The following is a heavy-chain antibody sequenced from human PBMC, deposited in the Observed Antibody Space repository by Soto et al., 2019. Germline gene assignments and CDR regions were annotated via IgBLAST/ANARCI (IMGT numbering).Heavy chain of an antibody. D-gene: IGHD6-13*01. CDR3: ARDWSGSSWSRTTSDSASYYFDY. V-gene: IGHV1-69*06. Sequence: SVKVSCKASGGTFSSYAISWVRQAPGQGLEWMGGIIPIFGTANYAQKFQGRVTITADKSTSTAYMELSSLRAEDTAVYYCARDWSGSSWSRTTSDSASYYFDYWGQGTLVTVSS. CDR2: IIPIFGTA. CDR1: GGTFSSYA. J-gene: IGHJ4*02.